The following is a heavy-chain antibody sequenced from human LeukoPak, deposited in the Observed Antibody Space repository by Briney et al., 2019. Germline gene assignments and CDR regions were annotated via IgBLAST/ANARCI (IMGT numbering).Heavy chain of an antibody. Sequence: GGALRLSSAASGFTFSNYATSWVREGPGKGLEWGSFIRYDGSNKYYADSVKGRFTISRDNSKNTLYLQMNSVRAEDTAVYYCPRDPRRLDYWGKGTLVTVSS. J-gene: IGHJ4*02. CDR2: IRYDGSNK. V-gene: IGHV3-30*04. CDR1: GFTFSNYA. CDR3: PRDPRRLDY.